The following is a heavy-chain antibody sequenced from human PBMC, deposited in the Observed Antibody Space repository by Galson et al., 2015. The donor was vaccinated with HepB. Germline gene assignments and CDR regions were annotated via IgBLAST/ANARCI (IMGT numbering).Heavy chain of an antibody. CDR1: GYTFTSYD. CDR2: MNPNSGNT. Sequence: SVKVSCKASGYTFTSYDINWVRQATGQGLEWMGWMNPNSGNTGYAQKFQGRVTMTRNTSISTAYMELSSLRSEDTAVYYCARTPTSRESSSMLWGFDPWGQGTLVTVSS. V-gene: IGHV1-8*01. CDR3: ARTPTSRESSSMLWGFDP. J-gene: IGHJ5*02. D-gene: IGHD2-2*01.